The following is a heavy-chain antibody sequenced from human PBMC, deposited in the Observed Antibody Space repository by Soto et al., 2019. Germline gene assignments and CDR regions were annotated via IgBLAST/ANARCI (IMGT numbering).Heavy chain of an antibody. J-gene: IGHJ4*02. Sequence: SVKVSCKASGGTFSSYAISWVRQAPGQGLEWMGGIIPIFGTANYAQKLQGRVTMTTDTSTSTAYMELRSLRSDDTAVYYCARDYPRGGYNHYWGQGTLVTVSS. CDR3: ARDYPRGGYNHY. D-gene: IGHD5-12*01. CDR1: GGTFSSYA. CDR2: IIPIFGTA. V-gene: IGHV1-69*05.